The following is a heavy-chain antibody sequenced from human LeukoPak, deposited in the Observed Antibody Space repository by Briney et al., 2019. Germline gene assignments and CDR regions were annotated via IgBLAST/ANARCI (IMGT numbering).Heavy chain of an antibody. CDR3: ARDLGSGYYYYFDY. Sequence: GGSLRLSCAASGFTFSSYGMHWVGQAPGKGLEWVAVIWYDGSNKYYADSVKGRFTISRDNSKNTLYLQMNSLRAEDTAVYYCARDLGSGYYYYFDYWGQGTLVTVSS. J-gene: IGHJ4*02. CDR2: IWYDGSNK. D-gene: IGHD3-22*01. CDR1: GFTFSSYG. V-gene: IGHV3-33*01.